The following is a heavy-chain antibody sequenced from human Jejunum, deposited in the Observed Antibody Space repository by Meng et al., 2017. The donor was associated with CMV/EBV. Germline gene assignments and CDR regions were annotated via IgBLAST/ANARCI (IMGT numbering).Heavy chain of an antibody. CDR1: GFDFSTLA. D-gene: IGHD3-3*01. V-gene: IGHV3-30*02. Sequence: ASGFDFSTLAMRWVRQAPGKGLGWVAFIQSDGGEKNYGDSVKGRLTISKDNSKNTLYLQMNSLRTDDTAIYYCAKDFWIDYHTGYWGQGTVVTVSS. CDR3: AKDFWIDYHTGY. CDR2: IQSDGGEK. J-gene: IGHJ4*02.